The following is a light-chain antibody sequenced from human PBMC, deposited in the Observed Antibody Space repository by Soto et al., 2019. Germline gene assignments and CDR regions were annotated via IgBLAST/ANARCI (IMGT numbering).Light chain of an antibody. CDR3: LLSYSGARYVV. J-gene: IGLJ2*01. Sequence: QAVVTQEPSLTVSPGGTVTLTCGSSTGAVTSGHYPYWFQQKPGQAPRTLIYDTSNKHSWTPARFSGSLLGGKAALTLSGAQPEDEAEYCCLLSYSGARYVVFGGGTKLTVL. CDR2: DTS. V-gene: IGLV7-46*01. CDR1: TGAVTSGHY.